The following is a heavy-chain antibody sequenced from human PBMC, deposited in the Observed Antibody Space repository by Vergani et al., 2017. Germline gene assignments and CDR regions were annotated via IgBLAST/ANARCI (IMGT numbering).Heavy chain of an antibody. J-gene: IGHJ6*02. CDR3: ARVQLERLAGYYCYYGMDV. D-gene: IGHD1-1*01. V-gene: IGHV1-69*06. CDR1: GGTFSSYA. CDR2: IIPIFGTA. Sequence: QVQLVQSGAEVKKPGSSVKVSCKASGGTFSSYAISWVRQAPGQGLEWMGGIIPIFGTANYAQKFQGRVTITADKSTSTAYMELSSLRSEDTAVYYCARVQLERLAGYYCYYGMDVWGQGTTVTVSS.